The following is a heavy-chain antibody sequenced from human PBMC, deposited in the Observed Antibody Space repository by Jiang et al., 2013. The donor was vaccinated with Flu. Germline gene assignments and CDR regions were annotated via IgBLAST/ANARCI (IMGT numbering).Heavy chain of an antibody. J-gene: IGHJ4*02. CDR1: GGTLSSYA. V-gene: IGHV1-69*01. CDR2: IIPIFGTA. D-gene: IGHD3-10*01. CDR3: ARSSSGSYFFGGRNFDY. Sequence: VQLLESGAEVKKPGSSVKVSCKASGGTLSSYAISWVRQAPGQGLEWMGGIIPIFGTANYAQKFQGRVTITADESTSTAYMELSSLRSEDTAVYYCARSSSGSYFFGGRNFDYWGQGTLVTVSS.